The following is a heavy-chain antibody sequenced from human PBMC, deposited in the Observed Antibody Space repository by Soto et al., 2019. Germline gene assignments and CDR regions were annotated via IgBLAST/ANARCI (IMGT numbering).Heavy chain of an antibody. Sequence: QVQLVQSGAEVKKPGSSVKVSCKASGGTFSSYAISWVRQAPGQGLEWMGGIIPIFGTANYAQKFQGRVTITADEATSTAYMELSSLRSEDTAVYYCARVRVTAASYYYYGMDVWGQGTTVTVSS. D-gene: IGHD2-21*02. V-gene: IGHV1-69*01. J-gene: IGHJ6*02. CDR1: GGTFSSYA. CDR2: IIPIFGTA. CDR3: ARVRVTAASYYYYGMDV.